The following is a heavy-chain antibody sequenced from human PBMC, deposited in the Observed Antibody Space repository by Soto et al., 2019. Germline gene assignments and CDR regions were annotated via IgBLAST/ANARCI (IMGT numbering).Heavy chain of an antibody. V-gene: IGHV1-18*01. J-gene: IGHJ5*02. Sequence: QVQLVQSGAEVKNPGASVKVSCKASGYTFTSYGISWVRQAPGQGLEWMGWISAYNGNTNYAQKLQGRVTMTTDTSTSTAYMELRSLRSDDTAVYYCAEDLGKQWLTGSWFDPWGQGTLVTVSS. CDR1: GYTFTSYG. CDR3: AEDLGKQWLTGSWFDP. D-gene: IGHD6-19*01. CDR2: ISAYNGNT.